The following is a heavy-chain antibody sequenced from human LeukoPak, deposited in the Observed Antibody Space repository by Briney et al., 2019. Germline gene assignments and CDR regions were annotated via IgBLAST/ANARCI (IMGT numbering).Heavy chain of an antibody. CDR2: IDPSDLYT. CDR1: GYSFSTYR. CDR3: ASSIAAAGIGQNTFDI. J-gene: IGHJ3*02. Sequence: ESLKISCKGSGYSFSTYRISWVRQMPGKGLEWMGKIDPSDLYTDYSPSFQGHVTISADTSINTAFLEWSSLKTSDTAIYYCASSIAAAGIGQNTFDIWGQGTVVAVSS. D-gene: IGHD6-13*01. V-gene: IGHV5-10-1*01.